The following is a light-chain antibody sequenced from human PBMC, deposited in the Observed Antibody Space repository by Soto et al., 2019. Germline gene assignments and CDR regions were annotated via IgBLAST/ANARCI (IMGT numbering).Light chain of an antibody. CDR3: QQYGSSGWT. V-gene: IGKV3-20*01. Sequence: ELVLTQSPGTLSLAPGERATLSCRASQSVSSSYLAWYQQKPGQAPRHLIYGASSRATGIPDRFSGSGSGTDFTLTISRLEPEDFAVYYCQQYGSSGWTFGQGTKVDIK. J-gene: IGKJ1*01. CDR2: GAS. CDR1: QSVSSSY.